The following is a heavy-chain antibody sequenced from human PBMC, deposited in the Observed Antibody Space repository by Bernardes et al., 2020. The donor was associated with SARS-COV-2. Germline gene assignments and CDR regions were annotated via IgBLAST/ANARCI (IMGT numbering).Heavy chain of an antibody. J-gene: IGHJ4*02. CDR1: GFTFGDYA. D-gene: IGHD1-1*01. V-gene: IGHV3-23*01. CDR3: AKGGRNDGWDC. CDR2: ISGSSATI. Sequence: GGSLRLSCAASGFTFGDYAMAWVRQAPGKGLEWVSCISGSSATIYYADSVKGRFTISRDNSKNTLYLQMNSLRAEDTAVYYCAKGGRNDGWDCWGQGTLVTVSS.